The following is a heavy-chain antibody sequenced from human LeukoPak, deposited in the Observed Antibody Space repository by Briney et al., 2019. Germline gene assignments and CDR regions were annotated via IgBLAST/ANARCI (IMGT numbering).Heavy chain of an antibody. D-gene: IGHD6-13*01. V-gene: IGHV3-7*01. Sequence: GGCLRLSCAASGFMFSTYWMTWVRQAPGKGLEWVANIKPDGSETYYVDSVKGRFTISRDNTKNLLYLQMNSLRGEDAAVYYCGGFGYEAAVDLWGQGTLVTVSS. CDR1: GFMFSTYW. CDR3: GGFGYEAAVDL. J-gene: IGHJ4*02. CDR2: IKPDGSET.